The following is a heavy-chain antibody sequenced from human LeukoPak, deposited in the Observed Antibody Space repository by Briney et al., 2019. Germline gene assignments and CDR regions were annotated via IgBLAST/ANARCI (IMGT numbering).Heavy chain of an antibody. J-gene: IGHJ4*02. Sequence: PGGSLRLSCAASGFTFTSSWMHWVRQTPGKGLVRVSRINSDGSNRNYADSVKGRFTISRDNAKNALYLQMDSLRAEDAAVYYCARPQDGYNGFDCWGQGTLVTVSS. V-gene: IGHV3-74*01. CDR3: ARPQDGYNGFDC. CDR1: GFTFTSSW. CDR2: INSDGSNR. D-gene: IGHD5-24*01.